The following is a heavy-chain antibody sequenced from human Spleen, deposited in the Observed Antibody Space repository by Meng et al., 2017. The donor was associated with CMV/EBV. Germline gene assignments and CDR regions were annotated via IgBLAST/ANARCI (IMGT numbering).Heavy chain of an antibody. D-gene: IGHD1-1*01. CDR2: ISSTSTTI. CDR3: AREDAVLPDY. J-gene: IGHJ4*02. V-gene: IGHV3-48*04. CDR1: GFSFTGYS. Sequence: GESLKISCAASGFSFTGYSMNWVRQAPGEGLEWVSYISSTSTTIYYADSVKGRFTISRDNAKSSLFLQMNSLRAEDTAVYYCAREDAVLPDYWGQGTLVTVSS.